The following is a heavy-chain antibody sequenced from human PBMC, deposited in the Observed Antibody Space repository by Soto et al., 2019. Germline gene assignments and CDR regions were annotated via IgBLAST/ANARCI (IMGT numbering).Heavy chain of an antibody. CDR3: AKISGSSNLDI. J-gene: IGHJ3*02. V-gene: IGHV3-9*01. Sequence: EVQLVESGGGLVQPGRSLRLSCAASGFTFDDYGMHWVRQAPGKGLEWVSGISWNGGTTDYADSVKGRFTISRDNTKNSVYLQMNSLRVDDTALYYCAKISGSSNLDIWGQRTMVTVSS. D-gene: IGHD1-26*01. CDR1: GFTFDDYG. CDR2: ISWNGGTT.